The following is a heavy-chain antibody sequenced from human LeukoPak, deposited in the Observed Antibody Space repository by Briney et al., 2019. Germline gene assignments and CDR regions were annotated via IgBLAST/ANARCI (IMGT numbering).Heavy chain of an antibody. D-gene: IGHD6-19*01. V-gene: IGHV3-21*01. J-gene: IGHJ4*02. CDR2: ISSSSSHI. CDR3: ARDVQMLRQWVVWISFDY. CDR1: GFTFNNYH. Sequence: PGGSLRLSCAASGFTFNNYHMNWVRQAPGKGLEWVSSISSSSSHIYYAESVKGRFTISRDNAKNSLYLQMNSLRAEDTAVYYCARDVQMLRQWVVWISFDYWGQRTLVTVSS.